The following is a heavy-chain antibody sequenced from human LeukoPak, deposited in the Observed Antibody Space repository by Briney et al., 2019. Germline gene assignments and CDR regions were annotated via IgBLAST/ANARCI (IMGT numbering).Heavy chain of an antibody. V-gene: IGHV1-24*01. CDR2: FDPEDGET. D-gene: IGHD6-13*01. J-gene: IGHJ4*02. CDR3: ATALNPYSSSWYLWFDY. CDR1: GYTLTELS. Sequence: GASVKVSCKVSGYTLTELSMHWVRQAPGKGLEWMGGFDPEDGETIYAQKFQGRVTMTEDTSTDTAYMELSSLRSEDTAVYYCATALNPYSSSWYLWFDYWGQGTLVTVSS.